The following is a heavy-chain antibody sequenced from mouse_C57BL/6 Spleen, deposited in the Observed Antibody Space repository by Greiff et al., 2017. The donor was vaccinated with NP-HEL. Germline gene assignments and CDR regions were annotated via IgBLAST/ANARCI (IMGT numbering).Heavy chain of an antibody. CDR1: GYAFSSSW. CDR2: IYPGDGDT. J-gene: IGHJ4*01. CDR3: ARNYAMDY. V-gene: IGHV1-82*01. Sequence: QVQLQQSGPELVKPGASVKISCKASGYAFSSSWMNWVKQRPGQGLEWIGRIYPGDGDTNYNGKFKGKATLTADKSSSTAYMQLSSLTSEDSAVYFCARNYAMDYWGQGTSVTVSS.